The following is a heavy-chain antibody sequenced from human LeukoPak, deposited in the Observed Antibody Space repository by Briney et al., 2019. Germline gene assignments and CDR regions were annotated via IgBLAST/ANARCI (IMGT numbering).Heavy chain of an antibody. CDR1: GFTFGDYA. CDR2: IRSKAYGGTT. V-gene: IGHV3-49*04. Sequence: PGGSLRLSCTASGFTFGDYAMSWVRQAPGKGLGWVGFIRSKAYGGTTEYAASVKGRFTISRDDSKSIAYLQMNSLKTEDTAVYYCTRAGVKDGYNPNWFDPWGQGTLVTVSS. D-gene: IGHD5-24*01. CDR3: TRAGVKDGYNPNWFDP. J-gene: IGHJ5*02.